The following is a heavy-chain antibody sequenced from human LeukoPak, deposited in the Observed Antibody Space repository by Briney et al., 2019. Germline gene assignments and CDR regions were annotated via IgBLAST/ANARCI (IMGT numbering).Heavy chain of an antibody. CDR1: GYTFTSYG. J-gene: IGHJ4*02. Sequence: ASVKVSCKASGYTFTSYGISWVRQAPGQGLDWMGWISAYNGNTNYAQKLQGRVTMTTDTSTSTAYMELRSLRSDDTAVYYCARTPIAAAGTIFDFWGQGTLVTVSS. CDR2: ISAYNGNT. CDR3: ARTPIAAAGTIFDF. D-gene: IGHD6-13*01. V-gene: IGHV1-18*04.